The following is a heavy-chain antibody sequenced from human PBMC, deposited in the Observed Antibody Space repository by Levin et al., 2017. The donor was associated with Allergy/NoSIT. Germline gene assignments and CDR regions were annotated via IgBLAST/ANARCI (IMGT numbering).Heavy chain of an antibody. CDR3: ARDPGGYDY. D-gene: IGHD4-23*01. CDR2: MRQDGGEI. CDR1: GFTLGNYW. J-gene: IGHJ4*02. Sequence: TGESLKISCVASGFTLGNYWMTWVRQAPGKGLEWVASMRQDGGEIHYVESVKGRFTISRDNAKNALYLQMNNLRVEDTAVYYCARDPGGYDYWGQGTLVTASS. V-gene: IGHV3-7*01.